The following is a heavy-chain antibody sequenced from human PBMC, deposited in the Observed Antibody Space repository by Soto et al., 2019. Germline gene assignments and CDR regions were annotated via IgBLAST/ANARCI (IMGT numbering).Heavy chain of an antibody. CDR2: IWYHGTTK. CDR3: ANVVVPAAMGDY. Sequence: WGSLRLFCEVSGFSLSRYVMHWVRQAPGKGLEWVAVIWYHGTTKNYADSVKGRFTISRDISKNTVYLQMDSLEVEDTAVYYCANVVVPAAMGDYWGQGTLVTVSS. CDR1: GFSLSRYV. J-gene: IGHJ4*02. V-gene: IGHV3-33*06. D-gene: IGHD2-2*01.